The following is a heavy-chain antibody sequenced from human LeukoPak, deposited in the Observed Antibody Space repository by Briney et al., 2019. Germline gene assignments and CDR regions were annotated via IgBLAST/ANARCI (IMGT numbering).Heavy chain of an antibody. Sequence: GGSLRLSCAASGFTFSSYGMHWVRQAPGKGLEWVAVISYDGSNEYYADSVKGRFTISRDNSKNTLHLQMNSLRAEDTAVYYCAKEGGSSSWYGPFSDYWGQGTLVTVSS. D-gene: IGHD6-13*01. CDR2: ISYDGSNE. CDR1: GFTFSSYG. CDR3: AKEGGSSSWYGPFSDY. J-gene: IGHJ4*02. V-gene: IGHV3-30*18.